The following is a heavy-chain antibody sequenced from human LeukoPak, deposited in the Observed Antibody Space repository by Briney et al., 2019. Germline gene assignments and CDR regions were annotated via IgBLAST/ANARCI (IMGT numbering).Heavy chain of an antibody. CDR1: GYTFTSYA. D-gene: IGHD3-22*01. CDR3: AKDRKVITSPIDY. Sequence: SCKASGYTFTSYAMSWVRQAPGKGLEWVSAISGSGGSTYYADSVKGRFTISRDNSKNTLYLQMNSLRAEDTAVYYCAKDRKVITSPIDYWGQGTLVTVSS. J-gene: IGHJ4*02. CDR2: ISGSGGST. V-gene: IGHV3-23*01.